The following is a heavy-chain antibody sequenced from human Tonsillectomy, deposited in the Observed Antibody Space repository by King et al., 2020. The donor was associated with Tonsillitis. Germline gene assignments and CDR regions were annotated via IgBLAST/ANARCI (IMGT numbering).Heavy chain of an antibody. V-gene: IGHV3-48*03. CDR2: ISSSGSTI. Sequence: DVQLVESGGGLVQPGGSLRLSCAASGFTFSSYEMNWVRQAPGKGLEWVSYISSSGSTIYYADSVKGRFTISRDNAKNSLYLQMNSLRAEDTAVYYCARDGVSRVPFDYWGQGTLVTVSS. D-gene: IGHD3-3*01. J-gene: IGHJ4*02. CDR3: ARDGVSRVPFDY. CDR1: GFTFSSYE.